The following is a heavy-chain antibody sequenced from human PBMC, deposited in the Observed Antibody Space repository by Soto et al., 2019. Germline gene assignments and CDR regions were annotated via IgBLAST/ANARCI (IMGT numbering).Heavy chain of an antibody. CDR3: AKDRSYQYSDAFDI. CDR1: GLTFSSYG. CDR2: FSYDGSEK. V-gene: IGHV3-30*18. J-gene: IGHJ3*02. Sequence: ESGGGVVQPGRSLRLSCAASGLTFSSYGMDWVRQAPGKGLEWVAGFSYDGSEKYYTASVKGRFTISRDNSKNTVYLQMNSLRVEDTAVYYCAKDRSYQYSDAFDIWGQGTMVAVSP. D-gene: IGHD1-26*01.